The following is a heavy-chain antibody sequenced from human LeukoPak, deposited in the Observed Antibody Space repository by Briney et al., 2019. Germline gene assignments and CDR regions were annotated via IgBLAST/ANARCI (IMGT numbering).Heavy chain of an antibody. J-gene: IGHJ4*02. V-gene: IGHV4-34*01. D-gene: IGHD6-19*01. Sequence: SETLSLTCTVSGVSISSYYWNWIRQPPGKGLEWIGEINHSGSTNYNPSLKSRVTISVDTSKNQFSLKLSSVTAADTAVYYCARGDRLAGNDYWGQGTLVTVSS. CDR1: GVSISSYY. CDR3: ARGDRLAGNDY. CDR2: INHSGST.